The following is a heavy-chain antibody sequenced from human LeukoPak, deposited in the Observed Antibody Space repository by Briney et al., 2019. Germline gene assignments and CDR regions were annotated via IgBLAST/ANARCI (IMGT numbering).Heavy chain of an antibody. CDR1: GFTFSSYG. J-gene: IGHJ4*02. Sequence: PGGSLTLSCAASGFTFSSYGMHWVRQAQGKGLEWVAFIRYDGSNKFHADSVKGRFTISRDASKSTLYLQMNSLKTEDTAVYYCTTRQRWGQGTLVTVSS. D-gene: IGHD6-25*01. CDR2: IRYDGSNK. V-gene: IGHV3-30*02. CDR3: TTRQR.